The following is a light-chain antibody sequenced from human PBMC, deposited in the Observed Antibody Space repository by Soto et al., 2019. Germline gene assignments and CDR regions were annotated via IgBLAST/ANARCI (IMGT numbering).Light chain of an antibody. V-gene: IGLV2-8*01. CDR2: DVT. CDR1: SIDVGYYDY. CDR3: NSYSGDNTLV. Sequence: QSVLTQPPSASGSPGQSVTISCTGTSIDVGYYDYVSWYQQHPGKAPKLMIYDVTKRPSGVPDRFSGSKSGNTASLTVSGLQAEDEADYYGNSYSGDNTLVFGGGTKLTVL. J-gene: IGLJ2*01.